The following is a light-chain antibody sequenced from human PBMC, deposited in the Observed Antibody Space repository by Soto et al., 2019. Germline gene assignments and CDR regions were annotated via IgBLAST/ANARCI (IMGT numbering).Light chain of an antibody. V-gene: IGLV2-8*01. J-gene: IGLJ1*01. CDR3: SSYAGSNNYV. CDR1: SSDVGNYDS. Sequence: QSALTQPPSASGSPGQSVTISCTGTSSDVGNYDSVSWYQHHPGKAPQAVIYEVNKRPSGVPDRFSGSKSGNTASLTVSGLQAEDEGDYYCSSYAGSNNYVFGTGTKLTAL. CDR2: EVN.